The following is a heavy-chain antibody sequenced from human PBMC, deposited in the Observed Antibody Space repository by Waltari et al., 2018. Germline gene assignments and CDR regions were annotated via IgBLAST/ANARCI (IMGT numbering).Heavy chain of an antibody. CDR1: GFTFSSYW. CDR3: ASQNRRELFSY. V-gene: IGHV3-74*01. D-gene: IGHD3-10*01. J-gene: IGHJ4*02. CDR2: INSDGSST. Sequence: EVQLVESGGGLVQPGGSLRLSGAAAGFTFSSYWMHWVRQAPGKGLVWVSRINSDGSSTSYADSVKGRFTISRDNAKNTLYLQMNSLRAEDTAVYYCASQNRRELFSYWGQGTLVTVSS.